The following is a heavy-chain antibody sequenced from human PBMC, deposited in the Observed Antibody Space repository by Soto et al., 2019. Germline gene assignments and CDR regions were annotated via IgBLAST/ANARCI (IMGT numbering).Heavy chain of an antibody. V-gene: IGHV3-48*01. CDR1: GFTFSSYS. Sequence: GGSLRLSCAASGFTFSSYSMNWVRQAPGKGLEWVSYISSSSSTIYYADSVKGRFTISRDNAKNSLYLQMNSLRAEDTAVYYCARARYDYGDYLNWFDPWGQGTLVTVSS. J-gene: IGHJ5*02. CDR3: ARARYDYGDYLNWFDP. CDR2: ISSSSSTI. D-gene: IGHD4-17*01.